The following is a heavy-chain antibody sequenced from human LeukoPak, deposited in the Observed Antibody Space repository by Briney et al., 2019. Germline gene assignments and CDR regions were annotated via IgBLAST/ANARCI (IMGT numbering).Heavy chain of an antibody. Sequence: SETLSLTCTVSGGSISSYYWNWIRQPPGKGLEWIGYIYYSGSTNYNPSLKSRVTISVDTSKTQFSLKLSSVTAADTAVYYCARGPSLGQAFDIWGQGTMVTVSS. CDR2: IYYSGST. V-gene: IGHV4-59*01. CDR3: ARGPSLGQAFDI. CDR1: GGSISSYY. J-gene: IGHJ3*02.